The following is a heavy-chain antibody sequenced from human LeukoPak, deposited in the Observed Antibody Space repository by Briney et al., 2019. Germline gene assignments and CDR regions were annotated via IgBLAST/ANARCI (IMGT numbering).Heavy chain of an antibody. V-gene: IGHV3-69-1*02. D-gene: IGHD2-2*01. J-gene: IGHJ6*03. CDR2: ISSSSTI. Sequence: GGSLRLSCAASGFTFSSYCMNWVPQAPGKGLEWVSSISSSSTIYYADSVKGRFTISRDNAKNSLYLQMNSLRAEDTAVYYCARDRDIVVVPAAIWCPYYYCMDVWGKGTTVTVSS. CDR1: GFTFSSYC. CDR3: ARDRDIVVVPAAIWCPYYYCMDV.